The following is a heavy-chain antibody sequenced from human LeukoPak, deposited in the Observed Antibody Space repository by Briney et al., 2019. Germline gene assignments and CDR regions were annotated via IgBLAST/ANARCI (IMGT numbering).Heavy chain of an antibody. D-gene: IGHD7-27*01. CDR2: IYYSGST. CDR3: ARRDNWGYFDY. J-gene: IGHJ4*02. Sequence: PSETLSLTCTVSVGSISSSSYYWGWIRQPPGKGREWIGSIYYSGSTYYNPSLKSRVTISVDTSKNQFSLKLSSVPAADTAVYYCARRDNWGYFDYWGQGTLVTVSS. V-gene: IGHV4-39*01. CDR1: VGSISSSSYY.